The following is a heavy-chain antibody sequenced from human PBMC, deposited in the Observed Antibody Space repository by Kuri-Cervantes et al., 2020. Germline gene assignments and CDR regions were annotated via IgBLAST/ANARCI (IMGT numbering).Heavy chain of an antibody. J-gene: IGHJ5*02. D-gene: IGHD5-24*01. CDR2: IYHSGST. CDR1: GYSITSGYY. V-gene: IGHV4-38-2*01. CDR3: AIYHPSRGWFDP. Sequence: SETLSLTCAVSGYSITSGYYWGWIRQPPGKGLEWIGNIYHSGSTNYNPSLKSRVTISVDTSKNQFSLKLSSVTAADTAVYYCAIYHPSRGWFDPWGQGTLVTVSS.